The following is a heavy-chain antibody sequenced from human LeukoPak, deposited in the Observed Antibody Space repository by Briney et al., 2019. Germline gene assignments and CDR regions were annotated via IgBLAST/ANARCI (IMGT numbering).Heavy chain of an antibody. CDR3: ARDGTWGRYYYDSTGYDYYFDY. J-gene: IGHJ4*02. CDR2: ISPYSGNT. CDR1: GYTFTSYG. V-gene: IGHV1-18*01. D-gene: IGHD3-22*01. Sequence: GASVKVSCKASGYTFTSYGISWVRQAPGQGREWMGWISPYSGNTNYAQKLQGRVTMTTDTSTSTAYMELRSLRSDDTAVYYCARDGTWGRYYYDSTGYDYYFDYWGQGTLVAVSS.